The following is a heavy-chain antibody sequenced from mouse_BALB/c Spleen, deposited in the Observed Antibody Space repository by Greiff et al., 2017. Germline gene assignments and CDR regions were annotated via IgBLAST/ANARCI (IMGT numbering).Heavy chain of an antibody. V-gene: IGHV1-7*01. CDR2: INPSTGYT. Sequence: VQLQQSGAELAKPGASVKMSCKASGYTFTSYWMHWVKQRPGQGLEWIGYINPSTGYTEYNQKFKDKATLTADKSSSTAYMQLSSLTSEDSAVYYCARGTLYYDYDFDYWGQGTTLTVSS. CDR1: GYTFTSYW. CDR3: ARGTLYYDYDFDY. J-gene: IGHJ2*01. D-gene: IGHD2-4*01.